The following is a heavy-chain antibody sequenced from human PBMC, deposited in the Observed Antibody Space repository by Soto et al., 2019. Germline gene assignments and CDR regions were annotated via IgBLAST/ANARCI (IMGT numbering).Heavy chain of an antibody. J-gene: IGHJ5*02. CDR2: ISNTGGTT. Sequence: PGGSLRLSCSVSGFSFSNYPMHWVRQAPGKGLEYVSAISNTGGTTYHADSVKGRFTISRDNSKNTVSLQMSSLRAEDTAVYFCTNEGSWGQGTLVSVSS. CDR3: TNEGS. V-gene: IGHV3-64D*06. CDR1: GFSFSNYP.